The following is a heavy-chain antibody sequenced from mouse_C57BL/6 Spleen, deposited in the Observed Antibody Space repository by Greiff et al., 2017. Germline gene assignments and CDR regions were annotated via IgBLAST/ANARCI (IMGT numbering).Heavy chain of an antibody. V-gene: IGHV1-15*01. J-gene: IGHJ2*01. CDR1: GYTFTDYE. CDR2: IDPETGGT. CDR3: TRYYSRY. D-gene: IGHD2-12*01. Sequence: VQLMESGAELVRPGASVTLSCKASGYTFTDYEMHWVKQTPVHGLEWIGAIDPETGGTAYNQKFKGKAILTADKSSSTAYMELRSLTSEDSAVYYSTRYYSRYWGQGTTLTVSS.